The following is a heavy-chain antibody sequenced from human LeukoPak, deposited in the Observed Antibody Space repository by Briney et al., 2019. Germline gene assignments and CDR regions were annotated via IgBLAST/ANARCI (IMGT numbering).Heavy chain of an antibody. D-gene: IGHD5-12*01. CDR1: GYTFTSYD. Sequence: ASVKVSCKASGYTFTSYDINWVRQATGQGLEWMGWTNPNSGNTGYAQKFQGRVTITRNTSISTAYMELSSLRSEDTAVYYCAREGLVATIDYWGQGTLVTVSS. V-gene: IGHV1-8*03. CDR2: TNPNSGNT. CDR3: AREGLVATIDY. J-gene: IGHJ4*02.